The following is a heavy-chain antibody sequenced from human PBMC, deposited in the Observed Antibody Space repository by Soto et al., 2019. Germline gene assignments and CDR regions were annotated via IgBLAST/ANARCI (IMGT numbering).Heavy chain of an antibody. J-gene: IGHJ4*02. CDR3: AIQFDHDRSGHYYAY. Sequence: QVQLVQSGADVKKPGSSVKVSCKASGGTFSRNTISWVRQAPGQGLEWMGGITPMFNTPNYAQKFQGRVAITADESTRRGSMAGSRLTFEDTAIYYCAIQFDHDRSGHYYAYWGQGSPVTVSS. CDR1: GGTFSRNT. D-gene: IGHD3-22*01. V-gene: IGHV1-69*01. CDR2: ITPMFNTP.